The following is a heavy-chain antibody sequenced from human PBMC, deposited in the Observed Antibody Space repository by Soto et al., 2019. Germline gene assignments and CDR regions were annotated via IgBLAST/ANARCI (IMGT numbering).Heavy chain of an antibody. V-gene: IGHV3-23*01. CDR3: ATDRYYYDSSG. CDR1: GFTFSSYA. Sequence: EVQLLESGGGLVQPGGSLRLSCAASGFTFSSYAMSWVRQAPGKGLEWVSAISGSGGSTYYADSVKGRFTISRDNSKNTLYLQMNSLRAEDTAVYYRATDRYYYDSSGGGQGTMVTVSS. J-gene: IGHJ3*01. CDR2: ISGSGGST. D-gene: IGHD3-22*01.